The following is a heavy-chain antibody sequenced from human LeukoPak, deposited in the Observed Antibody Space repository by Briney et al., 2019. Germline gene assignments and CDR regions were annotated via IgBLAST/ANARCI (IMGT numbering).Heavy chain of an antibody. Sequence: SETLSLTCTVSGGTISSYHWSWIRQPPGKGLEWIGYINNSGNTNYNPSLQSRGTMSIDLSKNQFSLRLNSVTVADTAVYYCARDPGTTSRTWKFDPWGQGTLVTVSS. CDR1: GGTISSYH. J-gene: IGHJ5*02. CDR2: INNSGNT. D-gene: IGHD2-2*01. V-gene: IGHV4-59*01. CDR3: ARDPGTTSRTWKFDP.